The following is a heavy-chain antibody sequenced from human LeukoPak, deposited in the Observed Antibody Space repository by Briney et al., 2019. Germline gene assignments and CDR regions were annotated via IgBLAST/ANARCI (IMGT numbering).Heavy chain of an antibody. CDR2: ISGSGSGT. D-gene: IGHD2-21*02. J-gene: IGHJ4*02. V-gene: IGHV3-23*01. Sequence: GGSLRLSCAASGFTFSAYAMNWVRQVPVKGLEWVSGISGSGSGTYYADSVKGRFTISRDNSKNTLYLQMNSLRAEDTAVYYCASVQDCGGDCYSVNWGQGTLVTVSS. CDR3: ASVQDCGGDCYSVN. CDR1: GFTFSAYA.